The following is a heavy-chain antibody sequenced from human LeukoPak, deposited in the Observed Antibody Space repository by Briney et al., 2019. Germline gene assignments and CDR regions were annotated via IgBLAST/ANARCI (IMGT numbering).Heavy chain of an antibody. Sequence: PGGSLRLSCAASGFTFSNYGMHWVRQAPGKGLEWVTFIRYDGSNKYYADSVKGRFTISRDNSKNTLYLQMNSLRAEDTAVYYCAKPRWMCGTYYEGVFDYWGQGTLVTVSS. J-gene: IGHJ4*02. CDR2: IRYDGSNK. D-gene: IGHD1-26*01. CDR1: GFTFSNYG. CDR3: AKPRWMCGTYYEGVFDY. V-gene: IGHV3-30*02.